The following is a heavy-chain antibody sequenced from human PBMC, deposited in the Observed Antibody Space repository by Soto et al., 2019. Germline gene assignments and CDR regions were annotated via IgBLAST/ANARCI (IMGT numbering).Heavy chain of an antibody. CDR1: GYTFTGYY. CDR2: INPSGGST. J-gene: IGHJ6*02. D-gene: IGHD3-3*01. V-gene: IGHV1-46*01. CDR3: ACYDFWSGIGGYYYGMDV. Sequence: ASVKVSCKASGYTFTGYYMHWVRQAPGQGLEWMGIINPSGGSTSYAQKFQGRVTMTRDTSTSTVYMELSSLRSGDTAVYYCACYDFWSGIGGYYYGMDVWGQGTTVTVSS.